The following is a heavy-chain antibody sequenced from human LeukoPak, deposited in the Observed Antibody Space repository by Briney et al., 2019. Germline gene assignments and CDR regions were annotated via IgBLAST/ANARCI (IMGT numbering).Heavy chain of an antibody. Sequence: SVKVSCKASGGTFSSYAISWVRQAPGQGLEWVGGIIPIFGTANYAQKFQGRVTITADESTSTAYMELSSLRSEDTAVYYCASRYKWLQPREGEFDYWGQGTLVTVSS. J-gene: IGHJ4*02. V-gene: IGHV1-69*01. CDR3: ASRYKWLQPREGEFDY. CDR2: IIPIFGTA. CDR1: GGTFSSYA. D-gene: IGHD5-24*01.